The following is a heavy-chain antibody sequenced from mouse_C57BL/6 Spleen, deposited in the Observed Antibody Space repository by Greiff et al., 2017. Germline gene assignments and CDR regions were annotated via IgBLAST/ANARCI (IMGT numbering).Heavy chain of an antibody. J-gene: IGHJ4*01. CDR3: ASTAQATGAMDY. D-gene: IGHD3-2*02. Sequence: EVKLLASGPGLVKPSQSLSLTCSVTGYSITSGYYWNWIRQFPGNKLEWMGYISYDGSNNYNSALKNRISITRDTSKNQFFLKLNSVTTEDTATYYCASTAQATGAMDYWGQGTSVTVSS. V-gene: IGHV3-6*01. CDR2: ISYDGSN. CDR1: GYSITSGYY.